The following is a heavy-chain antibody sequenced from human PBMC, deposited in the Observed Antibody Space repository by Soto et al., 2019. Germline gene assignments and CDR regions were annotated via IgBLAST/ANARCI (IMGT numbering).Heavy chain of an antibody. Sequence: PGVSLRLSCAASGFSFNSYYMNWVRLAPGKGLEWVSSITGSSNSIYYADSVKGRFTISRDNAANSVYLQLDSLRAEHTAVYYCARAYSRRNEYFFDFWGQGTLVTGS. V-gene: IGHV3-21*01. J-gene: IGHJ4*02. D-gene: IGHD6-13*01. CDR2: ITGSSNSI. CDR3: ARAYSRRNEYFFDF. CDR1: GFSFNSYY.